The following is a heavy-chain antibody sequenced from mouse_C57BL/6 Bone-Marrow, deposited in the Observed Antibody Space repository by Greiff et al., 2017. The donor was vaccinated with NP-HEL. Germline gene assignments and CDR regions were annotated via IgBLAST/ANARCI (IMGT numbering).Heavy chain of an antibody. Sequence: EVKLVESGGGLVQPGGSLKLSCAASGFTFSDYYMYWVRQTPEKRLEWVAYISTGGGSTYYPDTVKGRFTISRDNATNPLYLQMSRLKSEDTAMYYCARHRGPQNYSNFYAMDYWGQGTSVTVSS. D-gene: IGHD2-5*01. CDR1: GFTFSDYY. CDR3: ARHRGPQNYSNFYAMDY. CDR2: ISTGGGST. J-gene: IGHJ4*01. V-gene: IGHV5-12*01.